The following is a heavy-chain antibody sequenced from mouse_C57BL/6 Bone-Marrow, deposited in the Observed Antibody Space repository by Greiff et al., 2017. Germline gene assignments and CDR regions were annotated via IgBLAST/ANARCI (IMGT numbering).Heavy chain of an antibody. Sequence: VQLQQSGPELVKPGASVKISCKASGYTFTDYYMNWVKQSPGKSLEWIGDINPNNGGTSYNQKFKGKATLTVDKSSSTAYMELRSLTSEDSAVYYCARDYGDWYVDVWGTGTTVTVSA. D-gene: IGHD1-2*01. V-gene: IGHV1-26*01. CDR2: INPNNGGT. CDR1: GYTFTDYY. CDR3: ARDYGDWYVDV. J-gene: IGHJ1*03.